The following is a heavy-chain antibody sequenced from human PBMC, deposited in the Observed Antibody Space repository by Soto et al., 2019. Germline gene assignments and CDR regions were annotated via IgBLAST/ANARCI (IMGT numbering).Heavy chain of an antibody. CDR1: DDTFTSNG. J-gene: IGHJ4*02. Sequence: AAAQVSSKASDDTFTSNGIIWGRQAPGQGLEWMGWISVYNGNTNYAQKLQGRVTMTRDTSASTVYMELSSVRSEYTAVYYCARGFTWIQLWLLTYWGQGTLVTVSS. D-gene: IGHD5-18*01. CDR3: ARGFTWIQLWLLTY. CDR2: ISVYNGNT. V-gene: IGHV1-18*01.